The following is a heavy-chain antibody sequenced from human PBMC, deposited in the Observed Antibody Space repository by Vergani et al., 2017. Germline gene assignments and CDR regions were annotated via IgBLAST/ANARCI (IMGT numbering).Heavy chain of an antibody. CDR2: ISSSSSYI. D-gene: IGHD6-6*01. CDR1: GFTFSSYS. Sequence: VQLVESGGGLVKPGGSLRLSCAASGFTFSSYSMNWVRQAPGKGLEWVSSISSSSSYIYYADSVKGRFTISIDNAKNSLYLQMNSLRAEDTAVYYCARDFVSFRGDSSSPAGYWGQGTLVTVSS. V-gene: IGHV3-21*01. J-gene: IGHJ4*02. CDR3: ARDFVSFRGDSSSPAGY.